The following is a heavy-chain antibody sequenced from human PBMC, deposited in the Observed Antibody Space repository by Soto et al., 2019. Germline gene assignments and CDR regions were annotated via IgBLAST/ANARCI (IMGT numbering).Heavy chain of an antibody. CDR1: GFTFSSYA. CDR2: ISGSGGST. D-gene: IGHD2-2*02. J-gene: IGHJ5*02. CDR3: AKGGVVPAAISAFDP. Sequence: GGSLRLSCAASGFTFSSYAMSWVRQAPGKGLEWVSTISGSGGSTYYADSVKGRFTISRDKSKNTLYLQMNSLRAEDTAVYYCAKGGVVPAAISAFDPWGQGTLVTVSS. V-gene: IGHV3-23*01.